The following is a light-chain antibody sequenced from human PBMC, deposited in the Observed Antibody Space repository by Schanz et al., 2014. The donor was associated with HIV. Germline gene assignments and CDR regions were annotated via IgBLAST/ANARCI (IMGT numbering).Light chain of an antibody. V-gene: IGLV2-14*01. J-gene: IGLJ3*02. CDR1: SSDVGGYNY. Sequence: QSALTQPPSASGSPGQSVTISCTGTSSDVGGYNYVSWYQQHPGKAPKVMIYDVSNRPSGVSNRFSGSKSGNTASLTISGLQAEDEADYYCSSYTSSSTPLVFGGGTQLTVL. CDR3: SSYTSSSTPLV. CDR2: DVS.